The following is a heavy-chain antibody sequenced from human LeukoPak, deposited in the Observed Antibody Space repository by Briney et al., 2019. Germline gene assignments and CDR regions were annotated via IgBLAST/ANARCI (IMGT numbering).Heavy chain of an antibody. V-gene: IGHV4-59*01. J-gene: IGHJ4*02. D-gene: IGHD3-3*01. CDR2: IYYGGST. CDR3: ARAFWSGYSRTYYLDY. CDR1: GGSISSYY. Sequence: PSETLSLTCTVSGGSISSYYWSWIRQPPGKGLEWIGYIYYGGSTNYNPSLKSRVTISVDTSKNQFSLKLSSVTAADTAVYYCARAFWSGYSRTYYLDYWGQGTLVTVSS.